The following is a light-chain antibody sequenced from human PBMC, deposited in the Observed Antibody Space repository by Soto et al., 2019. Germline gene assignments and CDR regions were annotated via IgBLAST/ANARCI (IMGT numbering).Light chain of an antibody. CDR2: SDD. CDR3: AAWGDSLNTWV. V-gene: IGLV1-44*01. CDR1: SSNIGSNA. Sequence: QSVLTQPPSASGTPGQRVTISCSGSSSNIGSNAVSWYQHFPGTTPKVLIYSDDQRPSGVPDRFSGSESGTSASLAISGLQAEDEADYFCAAWGDSLNTWVFGGGTQLTVL. J-gene: IGLJ3*02.